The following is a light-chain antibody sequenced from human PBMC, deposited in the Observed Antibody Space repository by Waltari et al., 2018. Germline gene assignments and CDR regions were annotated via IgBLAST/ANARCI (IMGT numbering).Light chain of an antibody. CDR1: SSDVGSYNL. CDR2: EDT. J-gene: IGLJ3*02. V-gene: IGLV2-23*01. CDR3: SSYAGSRNLV. Sequence: QSALTQPASVSGSPGQSITISCPGTSSDVGSYNLVPWYQQPPGKAPKLMIHEDTRRPSGVSNRFSASKSGNTASLTISGLQAEDEADYYCSSYAGSRNLVFGGGTKLTVL.